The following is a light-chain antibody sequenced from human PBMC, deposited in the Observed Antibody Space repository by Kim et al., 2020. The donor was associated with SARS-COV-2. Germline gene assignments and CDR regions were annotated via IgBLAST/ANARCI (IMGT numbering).Light chain of an antibody. CDR1: SNNVGDQG. V-gene: IGLV10-54*01. Sequence: QAGLTQPPSVSKDLRQTATLTCTGNSNNVGDQGAAWLQQHQGHPPKLLSYRNNSRPSGISERLSASRSGNTASLTITGLQTEDGADYYCSAWDTSLSARVFGGGTQLTVL. J-gene: IGLJ3*02. CDR2: RNN. CDR3: SAWDTSLSARV.